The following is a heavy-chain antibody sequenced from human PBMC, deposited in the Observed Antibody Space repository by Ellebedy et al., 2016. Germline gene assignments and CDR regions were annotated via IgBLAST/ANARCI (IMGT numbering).Heavy chain of an antibody. V-gene: IGHV3-21*01. CDR3: ARDIGSTVTFDY. CDR2: ITSSSGDI. J-gene: IGHJ4*02. Sequence: GGSLRLXCAVSGFTFRSYSMNWVRQAPGKGLGWVSSITSSSGDIYYADSVKGRFTISRDNAKNSLYLQMNSLRADDTAVYYCARDIGSTVTFDYWGQGTLVTVSS. CDR1: GFTFRSYS. D-gene: IGHD4-17*01.